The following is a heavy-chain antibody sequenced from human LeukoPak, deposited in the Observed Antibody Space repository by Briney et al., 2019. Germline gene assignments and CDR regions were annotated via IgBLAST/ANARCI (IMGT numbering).Heavy chain of an antibody. CDR2: INHSGST. V-gene: IGHV4-34*01. Sequence: SETLSLTCAVYGGSFSGYYWSWIRQPPGKGLEWIGEINHSGSTNYNPPLNSRVTISVDTSKNQFSLKLSSVTAADTAVYYCARFGSGYYYYYGMDVWGQGTTVTVSS. CDR1: GGSFSGYY. D-gene: IGHD1-14*01. J-gene: IGHJ6*02. CDR3: ARFGSGYYYYYGMDV.